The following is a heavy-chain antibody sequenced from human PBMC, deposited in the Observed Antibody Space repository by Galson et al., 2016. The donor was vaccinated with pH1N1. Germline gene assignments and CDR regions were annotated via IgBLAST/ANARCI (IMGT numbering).Heavy chain of an antibody. D-gene: IGHD3-22*01. CDR1: GGTFSSSG. J-gene: IGHJ2*01. V-gene: IGHV1-69*13. CDR3: AREDYYDTDLSDWYFDL. CDR2: IIPIFGTS. Sequence: SVKVSCKASGGTFSSSGINWVRQAPGHGLEWMGGIIPIFGTSKYAQKFQGRVTITADESTTTAYMELSRLISEDTAVYYCAREDYYDTDLSDWYFDLWGRGTLVTVSS.